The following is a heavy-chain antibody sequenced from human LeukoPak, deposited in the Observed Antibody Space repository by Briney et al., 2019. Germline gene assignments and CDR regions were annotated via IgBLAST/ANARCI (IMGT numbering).Heavy chain of an antibody. D-gene: IGHD3-22*01. CDR2: IYPGDSDT. CDR1: GYSFTSYW. CDR3: ARRYYYDSSGYHDY. J-gene: IGHJ4*02. Sequence: TRGESLKISCKGSGYSFTSYWIGWARQMPGKGLEWMGIIYPGDSDTRYSPSFQGQVTISADKSISTAYLQWSSLKASGTAMYYCARRYYYDSSGYHDYWGQGTLVTVSS. V-gene: IGHV5-51*01.